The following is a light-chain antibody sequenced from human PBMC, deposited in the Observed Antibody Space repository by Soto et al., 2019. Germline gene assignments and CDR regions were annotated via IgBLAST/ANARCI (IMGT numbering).Light chain of an antibody. Sequence: EIVMTQSPANLSVSPGERATLSCRASQSVSSNLAWYQQKPGQAPRLLIYGASTRATGIPARFSGSGSGTEFTLTISSLQSEDFAVYYCQQYNNWPRTFGPGTKVDIK. V-gene: IGKV3-15*01. J-gene: IGKJ3*01. CDR1: QSVSSN. CDR3: QQYNNWPRT. CDR2: GAS.